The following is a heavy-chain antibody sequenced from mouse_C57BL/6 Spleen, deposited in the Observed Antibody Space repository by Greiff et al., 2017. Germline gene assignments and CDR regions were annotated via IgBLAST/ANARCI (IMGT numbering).Heavy chain of an antibody. CDR3: TGGSSYVWFAY. V-gene: IGHV6-6*01. Sequence: EVKLVESGGGLVQPGGSMKLSCAASGFTFSDAWMDWVRQSPEKGLEWVAEIRNKANNHATYYAESVKGRFTISRDDSKSSVYLQRSSLRAEDTGIYYCTGGSSYVWFAYWGQGTLVTVSA. D-gene: IGHD1-1*01. CDR1: GFTFSDAW. CDR2: IRNKANNHAT. J-gene: IGHJ3*01.